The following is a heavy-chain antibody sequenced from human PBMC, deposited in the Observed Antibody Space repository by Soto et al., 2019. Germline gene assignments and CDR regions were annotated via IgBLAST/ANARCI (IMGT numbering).Heavy chain of an antibody. CDR1: GGSLNRED. CDR3: TRGPQIPVMSNVYVDDTKNWFDP. D-gene: IGHD2-21*01. J-gene: IGHJ5*02. CDR2: IVPLLGMT. V-gene: IGHV1-69*04. Sequence: QVQLVQSGAEVTQPGSSVKVSCKAAGGSLNREDVNWVRQVRGQGPEWMGRIVPLLGMTTYAQNFQDRVNIFADESSGTVYMELSSLRFEDTAVYYCTRGPQIPVMSNVYVDDTKNWFDPWGQGTLVTVSS.